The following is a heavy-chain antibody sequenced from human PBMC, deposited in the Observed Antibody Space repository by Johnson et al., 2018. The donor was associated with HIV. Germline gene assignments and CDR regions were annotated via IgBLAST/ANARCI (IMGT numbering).Heavy chain of an antibody. CDR3: TPYCSSDSCYSVAI. V-gene: IGHV3-49*04. D-gene: IGHD2-15*01. CDR1: GFIFSIYG. J-gene: IGHJ3*02. Sequence: VQLVESGGGVVQPGRSLRLSCVGSGFIFSIYGIHWVRQAPGKGLEWVGFIRSKVYSETTEYAASVKGRFTISRDDSKSIAYLQMNSLKTEDTAVYYCTPYCSSDSCYSVAIWGQGTMVTVSS. CDR2: IRSKVYSETT.